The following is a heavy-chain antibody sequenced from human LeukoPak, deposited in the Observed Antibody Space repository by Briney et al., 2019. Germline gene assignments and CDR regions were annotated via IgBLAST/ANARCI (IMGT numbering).Heavy chain of an antibody. CDR1: GFTFSSYS. Sequence: PGGSLRLSCAASGFTFSSYSMNWVRQAPGKGLEWVSYISSSSSTIYYADSVKGRFTISRDNAKNSLYLQLNSLRAEDTAVYYCASRWAPRDWEPDAFDIWGQGTMVTVSS. CDR3: ASRWAPRDWEPDAFDI. V-gene: IGHV3-48*01. D-gene: IGHD1-14*01. J-gene: IGHJ3*02. CDR2: ISSSSSTI.